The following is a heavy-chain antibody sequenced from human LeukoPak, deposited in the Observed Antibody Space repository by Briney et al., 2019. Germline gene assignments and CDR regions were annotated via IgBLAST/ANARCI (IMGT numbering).Heavy chain of an antibody. CDR3: ARTDYYDSSGYYYLDY. V-gene: IGHV4-59*01. Sequence: PSETLSLTCTVSGGSLSSYYWSWIRQPPGKGLEWIGYIYYSGSTNYNHSLKSRATISVDTSKNQFSLKLSSVTAADTAVYYCARTDYYDSSGYYYLDYWAREPWSPSPQ. CDR2: IYYSGST. CDR1: GGSLSSYY. J-gene: IGHJ4*02. D-gene: IGHD3-22*01.